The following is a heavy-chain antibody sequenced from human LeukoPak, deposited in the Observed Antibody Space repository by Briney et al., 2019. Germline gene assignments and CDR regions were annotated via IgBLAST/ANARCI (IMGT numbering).Heavy chain of an antibody. D-gene: IGHD3-10*01. Sequence: GESLKISCKGSGYSFTSYWIGWVRQKPGKGLEWMGIIYPGDSDTRYIPSFQGQVTISADKSISTAYLHWSSLKASDTAMYYCARAYYYGSGSFSLSGYWGQGTLVTVSS. J-gene: IGHJ1*01. CDR2: IYPGDSDT. CDR1: GYSFTSYW. CDR3: ARAYYYGSGSFSLSGY. V-gene: IGHV5-51*01.